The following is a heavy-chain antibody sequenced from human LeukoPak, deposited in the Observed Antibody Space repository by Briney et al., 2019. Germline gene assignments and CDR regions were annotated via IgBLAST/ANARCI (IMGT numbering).Heavy chain of an antibody. Sequence: GGSLRLSCAASGFTFSSYAMSWVRQAPGTGLEWVSGISHSGGSTSYADSVKGRFTISRDNAKNSLYLQMNSLRAEDTALYYCARTYSSSAAAWDWFDPWGQGTLVTVSS. CDR2: ISHSGGST. CDR3: ARTYSSSAAAWDWFDP. D-gene: IGHD6-13*01. V-gene: IGHV3-23*01. CDR1: GFTFSSYA. J-gene: IGHJ5*02.